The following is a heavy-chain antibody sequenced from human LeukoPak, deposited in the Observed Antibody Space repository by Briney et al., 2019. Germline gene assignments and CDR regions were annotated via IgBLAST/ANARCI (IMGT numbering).Heavy chain of an antibody. Sequence: GGSLRLSCAASGFTVSSNYMSWVRQAPGKGLEWVSVIYSGGSTYYADSVKGRFTISRDSSKNTLYLQMNSLRAEDTAVYYCASFLAAAGPFDPWGQGTLVTVSS. J-gene: IGHJ5*02. CDR3: ASFLAAAGPFDP. CDR1: GFTVSSNY. D-gene: IGHD6-13*01. V-gene: IGHV3-53*01. CDR2: IYSGGST.